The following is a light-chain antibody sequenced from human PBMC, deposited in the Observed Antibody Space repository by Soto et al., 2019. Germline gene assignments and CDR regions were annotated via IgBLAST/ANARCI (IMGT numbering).Light chain of an antibody. CDR3: QQSYNTPRT. Sequence: DIQMTQSPSSLSASVGDRVTITCRASQSISRNLNWYQQKPGTAPKLLMFGASTLQSGVPSRFSGSGSGTDFTLTITSLQPEDFVTYYCQQSYNTPRTFGQGTKVDIK. CDR1: QSISRN. J-gene: IGKJ1*01. V-gene: IGKV1-39*01. CDR2: GAS.